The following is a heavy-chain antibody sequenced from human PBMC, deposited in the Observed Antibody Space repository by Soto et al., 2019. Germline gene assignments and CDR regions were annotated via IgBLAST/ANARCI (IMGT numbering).Heavy chain of an antibody. CDR3: ARVAPYYYGSGSSFLSYGMDV. Sequence: SVKGSCTGSGGTFSSYAISLVRQAPGQGLEWMGGIIPIFGTANYAQKFQGRVTITADESTSTAYMELSSLRSEDTAVYYCARVAPYYYGSGSSFLSYGMDVWGQGTTVTVSS. D-gene: IGHD3-10*01. V-gene: IGHV1-69*13. CDR1: GGTFSSYA. J-gene: IGHJ6*02. CDR2: IIPIFGTA.